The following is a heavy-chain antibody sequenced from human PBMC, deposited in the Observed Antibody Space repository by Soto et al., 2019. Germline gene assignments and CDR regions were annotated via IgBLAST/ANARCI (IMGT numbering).Heavy chain of an antibody. J-gene: IGHJ4*02. CDR1: GYSFTSLD. CDR3: ARGVTAGVDY. D-gene: IGHD3-10*01. CDR2: MQPSSGRT. V-gene: IGHV1-8*01. Sequence: QVQLVQSGAEVREPGASVKVSCKASGYSFTSLDINWVRQTTGQGLEWMGWMQPSSGRTGYAQKFQGRVTMTRDTSINPAYRELSSLTSDDTAFYYWARGVTAGVDYWGQGTLVTVSS.